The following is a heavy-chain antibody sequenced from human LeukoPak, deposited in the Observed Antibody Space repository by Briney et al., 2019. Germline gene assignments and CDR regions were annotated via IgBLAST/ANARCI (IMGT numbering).Heavy chain of an antibody. CDR3: ARGVNWIDP. Sequence: SETLSLTCAVYGGSFSGYYWSWIRQPPGKGLEWIGEINHSGSTNYNPSLKSRVTISVDKSKNQFSLKLTSVTAADTAVYFCARGVNWIDPWGQGTLVTVSS. CDR2: INHSGST. J-gene: IGHJ5*02. V-gene: IGHV4-34*01. CDR1: GGSFSGYY.